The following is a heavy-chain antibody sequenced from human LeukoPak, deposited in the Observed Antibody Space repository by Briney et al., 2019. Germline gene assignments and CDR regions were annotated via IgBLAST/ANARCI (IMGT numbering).Heavy chain of an antibody. Sequence: SETLSLTCTVSGGSISSYYWSWIRQPAGKGLEWIGRIYTSGSTNYNPSLKSRVTMSVDRSKNQFSLKLSSVTAADTAVYYCARGEERGSGTVHFDYWGQGTLVTVSS. J-gene: IGHJ4*02. V-gene: IGHV4-4*07. CDR1: GGSISSYY. D-gene: IGHD3-10*01. CDR3: ARGEERGSGTVHFDY. CDR2: IYTSGST.